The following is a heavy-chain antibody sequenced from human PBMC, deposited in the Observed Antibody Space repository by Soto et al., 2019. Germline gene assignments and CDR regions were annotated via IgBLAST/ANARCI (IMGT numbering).Heavy chain of an antibody. CDR3: ASWAGQARDFGGLFDY. CDR1: GFRFSIHG. V-gene: IGHV1-18*03. CDR2: IGGYNGNT. D-gene: IGHD4-17*01. J-gene: IGHJ4*02. Sequence: ASLKVSWKASGFRFSIHGVNWGRRTTGQGLEWMGWIGGYNGNTKYAQKFQGRVTMTTDTSTNTAYMELRSLRSDDMAMYYCASWAGQARDFGGLFDYWGQGTLVIV.